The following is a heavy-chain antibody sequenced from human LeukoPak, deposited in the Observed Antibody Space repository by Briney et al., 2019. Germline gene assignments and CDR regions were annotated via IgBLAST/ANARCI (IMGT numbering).Heavy chain of an antibody. CDR3: AKDGYDSSLGYFDY. Sequence: PGGSLRLSCAASGFTFSSYSMNWVRQAPGKGLEWVSGISWNSGSIGYADSVKGRFTISRDNAKNSLYLQMNSLRAEDTALYYCAKDGYDSSLGYFDYWGQGTLVTVSS. CDR2: ISWNSGSI. V-gene: IGHV3-9*01. J-gene: IGHJ4*02. CDR1: GFTFSSYS. D-gene: IGHD3-22*01.